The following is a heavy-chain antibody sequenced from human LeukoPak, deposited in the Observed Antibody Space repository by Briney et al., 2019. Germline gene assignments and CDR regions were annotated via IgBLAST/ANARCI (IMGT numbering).Heavy chain of an antibody. J-gene: IGHJ4*02. D-gene: IGHD6-19*01. CDR2: IYDSGST. V-gene: IGHV4-39*02. CDR3: ARETYRPGIAVAGIPPAYYFDY. Sequence: PSETLSLTCTVSGGSISSSFYYWGWIRQPPGKGLEWIGSIYDSGSTYYNPSLKSRVTISVDTSKNQFSLRLSSVTAADTAVYYCARETYRPGIAVAGIPPAYYFDYWGQGTLVTVSS. CDR1: GGSISSSFYY.